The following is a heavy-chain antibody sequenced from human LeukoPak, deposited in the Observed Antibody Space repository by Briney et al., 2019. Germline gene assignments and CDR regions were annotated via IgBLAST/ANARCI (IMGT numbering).Heavy chain of an antibody. V-gene: IGHV3-23*01. D-gene: IGHD3-16*01. CDR1: GFTISTYA. Sequence: PGGSLRLSCAASGFTISTYAMSWVRQAPGKGLEWVSGIVGSGDATYADAVKGRFTISKDNSWSTVYLQMNSLRAEDTAVYYCAKDAIYADGHWEFDYWGQGNLVTVSS. CDR2: IVGSGDA. J-gene: IGHJ4*02. CDR3: AKDAIYADGHWEFDY.